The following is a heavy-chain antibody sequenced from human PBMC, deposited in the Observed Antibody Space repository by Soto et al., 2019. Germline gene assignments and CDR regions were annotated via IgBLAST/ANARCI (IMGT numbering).Heavy chain of an antibody. D-gene: IGHD6-19*01. CDR1: GSTFTSYG. Sequence: GASVKVSCKASGSTFTSYGTSWVRQAPGQGLEWMGWISAYNGNTNYAQKLQGRVTMTTDTSTSTAYMELRSLRSDDTAVYYCASEVVAGNFQHWGQGTLVTVS. J-gene: IGHJ1*01. CDR3: ASEVVAGNFQH. V-gene: IGHV1-18*01. CDR2: ISAYNGNT.